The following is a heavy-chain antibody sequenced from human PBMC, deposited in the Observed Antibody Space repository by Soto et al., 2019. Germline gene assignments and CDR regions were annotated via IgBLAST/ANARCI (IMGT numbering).Heavy chain of an antibody. J-gene: IGHJ4*02. Sequence: SETLSLTCAVSGGSISSGGYSWSWIRQPPGKGLEWIGYIYHSGSTYYNPSLKSRVTISVDRSKNQFSLKLSSVTAADTAVYYCARASRGYNFDYWGQGTLVTVSS. CDR3: ARASRGYNFDY. CDR1: GGSISSGGYS. CDR2: IYHSGST. V-gene: IGHV4-30-2*01. D-gene: IGHD5-12*01.